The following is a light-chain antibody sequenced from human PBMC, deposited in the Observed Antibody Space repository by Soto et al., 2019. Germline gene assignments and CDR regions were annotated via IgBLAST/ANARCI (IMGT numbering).Light chain of an antibody. CDR3: QTWGTGIHVV. V-gene: IGLV4-69*01. CDR2: LNSDGSH. J-gene: IGLJ2*01. Sequence: QLVLTQSPSASASLGAWVKLTCTLSSGHSSYAIAWHQQQPEKGPRYLMKLNSDGSHSKGDGIPDRFSGSSSGAERYLTISRLQSEDEADYYCQTWGTGIHVVFGGGTKLTVL. CDR1: SGHSSYA.